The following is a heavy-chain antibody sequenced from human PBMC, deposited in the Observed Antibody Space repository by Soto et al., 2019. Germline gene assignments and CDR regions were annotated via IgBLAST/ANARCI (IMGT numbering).Heavy chain of an antibody. CDR3: VRGMNPLF. CDR1: GGSINSDDSF. Sequence: SETLSLTCSVSGGSINSDDSFWGWVRQSPGKGLEWIGSLYYGGSTFYNPSLKSRVTISLDTSKNQFSLRLTSVTAADTAVYFCVRGMNPLFGGQGTLVTVSS. CDR2: LYYGGST. J-gene: IGHJ4*01. V-gene: IGHV4-39*01.